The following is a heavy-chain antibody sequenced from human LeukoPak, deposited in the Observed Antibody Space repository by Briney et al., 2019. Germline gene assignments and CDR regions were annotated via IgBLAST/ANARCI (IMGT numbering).Heavy chain of an antibody. CDR3: LVRAPLLSSWFDP. V-gene: IGHV4-39*01. D-gene: IGHD2-15*01. CDR2: IYYSGST. Sequence: SETLSLTCTVSGGSINSGGYYWGWIRQPPGKGLEWIGSIYYSGSTYYNPSLKSRVTISVDTSKNQFSLKPSSVTAADTAVYYCLVRAPLLSSWFDPWGQGTLVTVSS. CDR1: GGSINSGGYY. J-gene: IGHJ5*02.